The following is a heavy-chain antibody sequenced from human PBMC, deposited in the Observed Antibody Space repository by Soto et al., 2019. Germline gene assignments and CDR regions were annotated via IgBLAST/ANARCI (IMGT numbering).Heavy chain of an antibody. D-gene: IGHD3-10*01. Sequence: KASETLSLTCTVSGGSISSSSYYWGWIRQPPGKGLEWIGSIYYSGSTYYNPSLKSRVTISVDTSKNQFSLKLSSVTAADTAVYYCARHRGPMVRGIISNWFDPWGQGTLVTVSS. CDR3: ARHRGPMVRGIISNWFDP. CDR1: GGSISSSSYY. J-gene: IGHJ5*02. V-gene: IGHV4-39*01. CDR2: IYYSGST.